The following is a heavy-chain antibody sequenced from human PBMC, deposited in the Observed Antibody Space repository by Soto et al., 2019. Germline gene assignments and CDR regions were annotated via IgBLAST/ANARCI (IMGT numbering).Heavy chain of an antibody. CDR1: GGSITSYY. D-gene: IGHD5-12*01. Sequence: NPSETLSLTCTVSGGSITSYYWSWIRQPPGKGLEWIGYIYFSGSANYNPSLKSRVTISVDTSKNQFSLKLSSVTAADTAVYYCARRYSGYGDYWGQGTPVTVSS. V-gene: IGHV4-59*08. CDR3: ARRYSGYGDY. CDR2: IYFSGSA. J-gene: IGHJ4*02.